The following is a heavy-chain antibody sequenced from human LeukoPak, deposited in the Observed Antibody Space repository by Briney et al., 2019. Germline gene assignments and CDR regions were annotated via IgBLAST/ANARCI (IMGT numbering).Heavy chain of an antibody. CDR3: TRDTDGSLDY. D-gene: IGHD1-26*01. CDR2: IRYDGSNK. Sequence: PGGSLRLSCAASGFTFSSYGMHWVRQAPGKGLEWVAFIRYDGSNKYYADSVKGRFTISRDNSKNTLYLQMNNLRADDTAVYYCTRDTDGSLDYWGQGILVTVAS. J-gene: IGHJ4*02. V-gene: IGHV3-30*02. CDR1: GFTFSSYG.